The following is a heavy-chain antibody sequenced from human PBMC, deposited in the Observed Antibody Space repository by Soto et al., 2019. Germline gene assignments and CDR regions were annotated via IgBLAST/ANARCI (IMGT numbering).Heavy chain of an antibody. J-gene: IGHJ5*02. CDR1: GFTFRNYA. V-gene: IGHV3-23*01. CDR3: VKDGVARNGNWDWFDP. CDR2: IHGEGAGS. D-gene: IGHD6-19*01. Sequence: EVELLESGGGLVEPGGSVRLSCAASGFTFRNYAMSWVRQAPGKGLEWVSSIHGEGAGSFYADAVKGRFTVSRDDSTKTLYLQMSSLRVDDTAVYYCVKDGVARNGNWDWFDPWGQGTLVTVAS.